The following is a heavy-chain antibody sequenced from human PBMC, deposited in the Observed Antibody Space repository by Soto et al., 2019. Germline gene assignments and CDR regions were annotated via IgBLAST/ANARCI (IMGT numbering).Heavy chain of an antibody. CDR3: AKGLAPHILTGYLQN. Sequence: EVQLLESGGGLVQPGGSLRLSCAASGFTFSSYAMSWVRQAPGKGLEWVSAISGSGGSTYYADSVKGRFTISRDNSKNTLYLQLTSLRAEDTAVYYCAKGLAPHILTGYLQNWGQGTLVTVSS. CDR2: ISGSGGST. CDR1: GFTFSSYA. D-gene: IGHD3-9*01. V-gene: IGHV3-23*01. J-gene: IGHJ4*02.